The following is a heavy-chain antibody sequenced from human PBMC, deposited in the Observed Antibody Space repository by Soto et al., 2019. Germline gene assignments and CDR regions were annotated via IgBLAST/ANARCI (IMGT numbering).Heavy chain of an antibody. Sequence: EVQLVESGGGLVKPGGSLRLSCAASGFTFSSYSMNWVRQAPGKGLEWVSSISRSSYNIYYADSMKGRFNISRDNAKNSRYLKMNMLRGEDTAIYSCARVPSPTKFGPYYVDYWGQGTLVTVSS. D-gene: IGHD3-9*01. J-gene: IGHJ4*02. CDR2: ISRSSYNI. CDR1: GFTFSSYS. V-gene: IGHV3-21*01. CDR3: ARVPSPTKFGPYYVDY.